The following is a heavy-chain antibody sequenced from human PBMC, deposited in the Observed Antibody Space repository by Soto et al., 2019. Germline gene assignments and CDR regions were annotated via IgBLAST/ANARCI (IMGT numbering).Heavy chain of an antibody. V-gene: IGHV1-69*01. Sequence: QVQLVQSGAEVKKPGSSVKVSCKASGGTFSSYAISWVRQAPGQGLEWMGGIIPIFGTANYAQKFQGRVTSTADEATSTADMELSSLRSEDTAVYYCARRERTHYGDDRFDYWGQGTLVTVSS. J-gene: IGHJ4*02. CDR1: GGTFSSYA. D-gene: IGHD4-17*01. CDR2: IIPIFGTA. CDR3: ARRERTHYGDDRFDY.